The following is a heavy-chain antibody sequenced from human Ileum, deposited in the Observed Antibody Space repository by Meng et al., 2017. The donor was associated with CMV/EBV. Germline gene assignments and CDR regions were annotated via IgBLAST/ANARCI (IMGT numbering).Heavy chain of an antibody. CDR1: GYTFTSYA. J-gene: IGHJ4*02. CDR2: ISTYTGNP. D-gene: IGHD3-10*01. CDR3: ARVETNYGSGNYFGY. V-gene: IGHV7-4-1*02. Sequence: SGYTFTSYAIKWVRQAPGQGPEWMGWISTYTGNPAYAQGFTGRFVFSLDTSVNTAYLQISSLKTEDTAVYYCARVETNYGSGNYFGYWGEGTLVTVS.